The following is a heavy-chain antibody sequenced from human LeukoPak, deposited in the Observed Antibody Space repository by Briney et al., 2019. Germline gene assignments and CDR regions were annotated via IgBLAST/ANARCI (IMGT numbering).Heavy chain of an antibody. V-gene: IGHV3-7*01. CDR2: IKQDGSEK. Sequence: PGGSLRLSCAASGFTLSSYWMSWVRQSPGEGLEWVANIKQDGSEKYYVDSVKGRFTISRDNAKNSLYLQMNSLRAEDTAVYYCAREEDSYGSNWFDPWGQGTLVTVSS. CDR3: AREEDSYGSNWFDP. D-gene: IGHD5-18*01. J-gene: IGHJ5*02. CDR1: GFTLSSYW.